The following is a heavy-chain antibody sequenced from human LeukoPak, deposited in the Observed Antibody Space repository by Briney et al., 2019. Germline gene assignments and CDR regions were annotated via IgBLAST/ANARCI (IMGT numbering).Heavy chain of an antibody. V-gene: IGHV1-18*01. CDR1: GYTFTSYG. CDR2: ISAYNGNT. D-gene: IGHD3-3*01. J-gene: IGHJ4*02. CDR3: ARITIFGVVIEVDY. Sequence: WASVKVSCKASGYTFTSYGISWVRQAPGQGLEWMGWISAYNGNTNYAQKLQGRVTMTTDTSTSTAYMELRSLRSDDTAVYYCARITIFGVVIEVDYWGQGTLVTVSS.